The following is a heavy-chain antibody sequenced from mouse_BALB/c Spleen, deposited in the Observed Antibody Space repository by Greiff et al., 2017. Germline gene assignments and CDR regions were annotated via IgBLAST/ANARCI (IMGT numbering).Heavy chain of an antibody. V-gene: IGHV5-12-1*01. CDR1: GFAFSSYD. CDR3: ARGEGADY. CDR2: ISSGGGST. J-gene: IGHJ2*01. Sequence: EVKLVESGGGLVKPGGSLKLSCAASGFAFSSYDMSWVRQTPEKRLEWVAYISSGGGSTYYPDTVKGRFTISRDNAKNTLYLQMSSLKSEDTAMYYCARGEGADYWGQGTTLTVSS.